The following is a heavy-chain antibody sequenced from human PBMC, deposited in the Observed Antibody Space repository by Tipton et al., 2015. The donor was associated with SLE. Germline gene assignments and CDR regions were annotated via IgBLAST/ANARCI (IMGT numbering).Heavy chain of an antibody. CDR2: IYISGST. CDR1: GASISSHY. Sequence: LRLSCTVSGASISSHYWSWIRQPPGKGLEWIGYIYISGSTKYNPSLKSRVTISVDTSKNQFSLKLTSVIAADTAVYYCARLHGYSYGLNWFDPWGQGTLISVSS. J-gene: IGHJ5*02. D-gene: IGHD5-18*01. CDR3: ARLHGYSYGLNWFDP. V-gene: IGHV4-4*08.